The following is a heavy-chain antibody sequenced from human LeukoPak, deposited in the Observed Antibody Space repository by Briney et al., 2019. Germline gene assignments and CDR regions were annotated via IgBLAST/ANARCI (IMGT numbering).Heavy chain of an antibody. D-gene: IGHD6-6*01. Sequence: ASVKVSCKASGDTFTGHYMHWVRQAPGQGLEWRGRINHNSGGTTYAQKFQGRVTMTRDTSISTAYMELYSLRSDDTAVYYCARDPREYSRTWDGDYYMDEWGKGTTVSVSS. J-gene: IGHJ6*03. CDR1: GDTFTGHY. V-gene: IGHV1-2*06. CDR2: INHNSGGT. CDR3: ARDPREYSRTWDGDYYMDE.